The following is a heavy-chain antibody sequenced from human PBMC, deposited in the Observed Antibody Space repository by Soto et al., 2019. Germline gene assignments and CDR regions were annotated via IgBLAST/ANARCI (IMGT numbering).Heavy chain of an antibody. CDR2: FRESGGTT. D-gene: IGHD3-10*01. CDR1: GCRFSSFA. V-gene: IGHV3-23*01. J-gene: IGHJ4*02. Sequence: GGSLRLPCAASGCRFSSFAMSWVRQAPGKRLEWVSTFRESGGTTHYADPVKGRFTISRDTSNNILFLQMNSLRAEDTAVYYCAKEGNRVRGPDYWGQGTLVTVSS. CDR3: AKEGNRVRGPDY.